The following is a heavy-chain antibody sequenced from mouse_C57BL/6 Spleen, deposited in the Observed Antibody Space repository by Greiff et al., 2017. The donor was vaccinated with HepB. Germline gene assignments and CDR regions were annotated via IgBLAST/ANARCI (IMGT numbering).Heavy chain of an antibody. D-gene: IGHD1-1*01. CDR3: ARTSITTVAYWYFDV. CDR2: IDPSDSYT. V-gene: IGHV1-50*01. Sequence: VQLQQPGAELVKPGASVKLSCKASGYTFTSYWMQWVKQRPGQGLEWIGEIDPSDSYTNYNQKFKGKATLTVDTSSSTAYMQLSSLTSEDSAVYYCARTSITTVAYWYFDVWGTGTTVTVSS. CDR1: GYTFTSYW. J-gene: IGHJ1*03.